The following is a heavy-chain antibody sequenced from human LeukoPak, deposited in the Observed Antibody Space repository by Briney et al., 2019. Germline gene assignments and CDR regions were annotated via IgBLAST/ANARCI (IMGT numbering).Heavy chain of an antibody. CDR2: ISSSSSYI. J-gene: IGHJ6*03. Sequence: PGGSLRLSCAASGFTFSSYAMSWARQAPGKGLEWVSSISSSSSYIYYADSVKGRFTISRDNAKNSLYLQMNSLRAEDTAVYYCARDPRGLQGYYYYYMDVWGKGTTVTVSS. D-gene: IGHD4-11*01. CDR3: ARDPRGLQGYYYYYMDV. V-gene: IGHV3-21*01. CDR1: GFTFSSYA.